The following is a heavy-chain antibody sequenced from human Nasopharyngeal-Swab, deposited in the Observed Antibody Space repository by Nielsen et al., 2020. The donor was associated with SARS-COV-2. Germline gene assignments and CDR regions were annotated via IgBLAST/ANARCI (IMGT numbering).Heavy chain of an antibody. V-gene: IGHV3-21*01. J-gene: IGHJ4*02. CDR2: ISSSSSYI. Sequence: LTCAASGFTFSSYSMNWVLQAPGKGLEWVSSISSSSSYIYYADSVKGRFTISRDNAKNSLYLQMNSLRAEDTAVYYCARSGELRFLEWLNTRPDYWGQGTLVTVSS. CDR3: ARSGELRFLEWLNTRPDY. D-gene: IGHD3-3*01. CDR1: GFTFSSYS.